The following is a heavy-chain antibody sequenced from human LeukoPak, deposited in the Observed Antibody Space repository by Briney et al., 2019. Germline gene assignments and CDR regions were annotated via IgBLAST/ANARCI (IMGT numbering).Heavy chain of an antibody. Sequence: ASVKVSCKASGYTFTSYGISWVRQAPGQGLEWMGWISAYNGNTNYTQKLQGRVTMTTDTSTSTAYMVLRSLRSDDTAVYYCARDLVLSRSYYDFWSGLLDVWGKGTTVTVSS. CDR3: ARDLVLSRSYYDFWSGLLDV. CDR1: GYTFTSYG. J-gene: IGHJ6*04. D-gene: IGHD3-3*01. CDR2: ISAYNGNT. V-gene: IGHV1-18*01.